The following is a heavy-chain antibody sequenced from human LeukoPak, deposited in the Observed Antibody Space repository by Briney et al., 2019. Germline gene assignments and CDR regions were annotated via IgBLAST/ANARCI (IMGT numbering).Heavy chain of an antibody. V-gene: IGHV3-33*01. D-gene: IGHD6-13*01. CDR3: ARGQVAAAAGRSRGNWFDP. CDR2: IWYDGSNK. Sequence: GSLRLSCAASGFTFSSYGMHWVRQAPGKGLEWVAFIWYDGSNKYYADSVKGRFTISRDNSKNTLYLQMNSLRAEDTAVYYCARGQVAAAAGRSRGNWFDPWGQGTLVTVSS. J-gene: IGHJ5*02. CDR1: GFTFSSYG.